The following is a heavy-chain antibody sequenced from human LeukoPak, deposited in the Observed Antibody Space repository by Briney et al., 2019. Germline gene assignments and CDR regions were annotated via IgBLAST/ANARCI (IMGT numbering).Heavy chain of an antibody. CDR1: GGSFSGYY. J-gene: IGHJ4*02. V-gene: IGHV4-34*01. Sequence: SETLSLTCAVYGGSFSGYYWSWIRQPPGKGLEWIGEINHSGSTNYNPSLKSRVTISVDTSKNQFSLKLSSVTAADTAVYYCARDGREPYWGQGTLVTVSS. CDR2: INHSGST. CDR3: ARDGREPY.